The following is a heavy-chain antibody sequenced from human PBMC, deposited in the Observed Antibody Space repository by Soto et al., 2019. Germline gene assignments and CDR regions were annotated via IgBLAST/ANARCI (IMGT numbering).Heavy chain of an antibody. CDR2: ISSSSSYI. J-gene: IGHJ3*02. Sequence: PVGSLRLPCAASGFTFSSYSMNWVRQAPGKGLEWVSSISSSSSYIYYADSVKGRFTISRDNAKNSLYLQMSSLRAEDTAVYYCARDLYYDILTGPSDAFDIWGQGTMVTVSS. CDR1: GFTFSSYS. V-gene: IGHV3-21*01. D-gene: IGHD3-9*01. CDR3: ARDLYYDILTGPSDAFDI.